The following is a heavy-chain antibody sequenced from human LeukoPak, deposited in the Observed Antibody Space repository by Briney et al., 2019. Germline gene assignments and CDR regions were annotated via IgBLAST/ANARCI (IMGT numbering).Heavy chain of an antibody. CDR2: IKSKTDGGTT. Sequence: GGSLRLSCAASGFTFSGYSMSWVRQAPGKGLEWVGRIKSKTDGGTTDYAAPVKGRFTISRDDSKNTLYLQMNSLKTEDTAVYYCTTVLYGSGSYYYWGQGTLVTVSS. D-gene: IGHD3-10*01. J-gene: IGHJ4*02. CDR1: GFTFSGYS. V-gene: IGHV3-15*01. CDR3: TTVLYGSGSYYY.